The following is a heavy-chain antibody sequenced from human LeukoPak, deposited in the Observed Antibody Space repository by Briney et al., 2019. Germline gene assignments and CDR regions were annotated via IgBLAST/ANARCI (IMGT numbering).Heavy chain of an antibody. CDR3: ARAAELLWFGELAGHDAFDI. V-gene: IGHV1-69*13. D-gene: IGHD3-10*01. J-gene: IGHJ3*02. CDR2: IIPIFGTA. CDR1: GGTFSGYA. Sequence: GASVKVSCKASGGTFSGYAISWVRQAPGQGLEWMGGIIPIFGTANYAQKFQGRVTITADESTSTAYMELSSLRSEDTAVYYCARAAELLWFGELAGHDAFDIWGQGTMVTVSS.